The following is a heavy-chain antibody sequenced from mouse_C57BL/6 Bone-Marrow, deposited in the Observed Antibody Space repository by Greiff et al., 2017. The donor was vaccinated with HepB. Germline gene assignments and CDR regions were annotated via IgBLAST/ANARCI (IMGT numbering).Heavy chain of an antibody. D-gene: IGHD1-1*01. V-gene: IGHV3-8*01. Sequence: VQLKQSGPGLAKPSQTLSLTCSVTGYSITSDYWNWIRKFPGNKLEYMGYISYSGSTYYNPSLKSRISITRDTSKNQYYLQLNSVTTEDTATYYCARYLYYGSSYWAMDYWGQGTSVTVSS. CDR2: ISYSGST. J-gene: IGHJ4*01. CDR1: GYSITSDY. CDR3: ARYLYYGSSYWAMDY.